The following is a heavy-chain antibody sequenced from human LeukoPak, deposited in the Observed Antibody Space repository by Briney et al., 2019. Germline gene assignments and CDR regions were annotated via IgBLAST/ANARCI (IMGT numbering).Heavy chain of an antibody. Sequence: SETLSLTCTVSGGSISSGDYYWSWIRQPPGKGLEWIGYIYYSGSTYYNPSLKSRVTISVDTSKNQFSLKLSSVTAADTAVYYCARNYYYDSSGYRNDAFDIWGQGTMVTVSS. CDR2: IYYSGST. CDR3: ARNYYYDSSGYRNDAFDI. V-gene: IGHV4-30-4*08. D-gene: IGHD3-22*01. J-gene: IGHJ3*02. CDR1: GGSISSGDYY.